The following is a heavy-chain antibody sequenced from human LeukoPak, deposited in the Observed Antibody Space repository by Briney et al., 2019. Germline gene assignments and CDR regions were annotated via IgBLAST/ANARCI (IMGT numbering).Heavy chain of an antibody. CDR2: IGGSGGPI. J-gene: IGHJ4*02. V-gene: IGHV3-48*03. Sequence: GGSLRLSCAASGFTFGSYEMNWVRQAPGKGLEWVSYIGGSGGPIYYADSVKGRFTISRDNAKNSLYLQMNSLRAEDTAVYYCARDTSAKPRGFFDYWGQGTLVTVSS. CDR1: GFTFGSYE. D-gene: IGHD1-26*01. CDR3: ARDTSAKPRGFFDY.